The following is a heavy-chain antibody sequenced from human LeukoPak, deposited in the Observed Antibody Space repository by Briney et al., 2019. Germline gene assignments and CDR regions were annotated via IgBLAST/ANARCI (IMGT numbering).Heavy chain of an antibody. CDR3: ARGRVTMVRGVPLDY. V-gene: IGHV4-34*01. CDR2: INHSGST. D-gene: IGHD3-10*01. J-gene: IGHJ4*02. Sequence: SETLSLTCAVYGGSFSGYYWSWIRQPPGKGLEWIGEINHSGSTNYNPSLESRVTISVDTSKNQFSLKLSSVTAADTAVYYCARGRVTMVRGVPLDYWGQGTLVTVSS. CDR1: GGSFSGYY.